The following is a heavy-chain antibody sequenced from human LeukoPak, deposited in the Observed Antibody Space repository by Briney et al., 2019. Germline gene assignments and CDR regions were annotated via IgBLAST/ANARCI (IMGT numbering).Heavy chain of an antibody. CDR1: GFTFSDYY. Sequence: GGSLRLSCAASGFTFSDYYMSWIRQAPGKGLEWVSYISSSGNTTYHADSVKGRFTISRDNAKNSLYLQMNSLRAEDTAVYYCARDLSGIAGYTYGRGIDYWGQGTLVTVSS. CDR2: ISSSGNTT. V-gene: IGHV3-11*04. J-gene: IGHJ4*02. CDR3: ARDLSGIAGYTYGRGIDY. D-gene: IGHD5-18*01.